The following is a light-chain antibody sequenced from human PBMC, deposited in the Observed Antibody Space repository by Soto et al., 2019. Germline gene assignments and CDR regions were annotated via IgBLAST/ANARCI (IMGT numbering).Light chain of an antibody. V-gene: IGKV3-11*01. CDR1: QSISSH. CDR3: QQRPNWPLT. CDR2: DAS. Sequence: EIVLTQSPATLSLSPGEGATLSCRASQSISSHLAWYQQKPGQAPRLLMYDASNRATGIPARFSGSGSGTDFTLTINSLAPEDFAVYYCQQRPNWPLTFGGGTKVEIK. J-gene: IGKJ4*01.